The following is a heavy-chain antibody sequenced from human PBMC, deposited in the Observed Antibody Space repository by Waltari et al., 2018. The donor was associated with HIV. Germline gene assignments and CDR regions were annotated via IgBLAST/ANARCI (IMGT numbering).Heavy chain of an antibody. Sequence: EVQLVQSGGGLIKPGGSLRLSCAASGLRVSSYWMHWVRQTPGKGLVWVSRINIDGSRIDYADSVRGRFTISRDSAKNTLSLQMNSLTEEDTAVYYCSRDTFGEYDYWGQGTLVTVS. CDR2: INIDGSRI. CDR1: GLRVSSYW. CDR3: SRDTFGEYDY. V-gene: IGHV3-74*01. J-gene: IGHJ4*02. D-gene: IGHD3-10*01.